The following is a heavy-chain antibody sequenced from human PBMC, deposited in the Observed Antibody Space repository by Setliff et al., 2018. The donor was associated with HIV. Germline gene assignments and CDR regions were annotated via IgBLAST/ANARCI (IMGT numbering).Heavy chain of an antibody. CDR3: AIPGLGENAKYSGYDYYYYYGMDV. Sequence: ASVKVSCKVSGYTFTDYYMHWVQQAPGKGLEWMGGFDPEDGETIYAQKFQGRVTMTEDTSTDTAYMELSSLRSEDTAVYYCAIPGLGENAKYSGYDYYYYYGMDVWGQGTTVTVSS. CDR1: GYTFTDYY. V-gene: IGHV1-24*01. D-gene: IGHD5-12*01. J-gene: IGHJ6*02. CDR2: FDPEDGET.